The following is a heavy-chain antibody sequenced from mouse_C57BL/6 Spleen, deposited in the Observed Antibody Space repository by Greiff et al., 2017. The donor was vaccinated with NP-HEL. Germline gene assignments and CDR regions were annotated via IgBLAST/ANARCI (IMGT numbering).Heavy chain of an antibody. CDR1: GYTFTDYY. Sequence: VQLQQSGPELVKPGASVKISCKASGYTFTDYYMNWVKQSHGKSLEWIGDINPNNGGTSYNQKFKGKATLTVDKSSSTAYMELRSLTSEDSAVYYCARSPRSSGYGWFAYWGQGTLVTVSA. CDR2: INPNNGGT. J-gene: IGHJ3*01. CDR3: ARSPRSSGYGWFAY. V-gene: IGHV1-26*01. D-gene: IGHD3-2*02.